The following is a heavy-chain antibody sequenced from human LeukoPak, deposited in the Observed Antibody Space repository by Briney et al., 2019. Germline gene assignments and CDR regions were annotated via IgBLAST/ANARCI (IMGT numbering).Heavy chain of an antibody. Sequence: PGGSLRLSCAASGFTFSSYSMNWVRQAPGKGLEWVAFIRYDGSNKYYADSVKGRFTISRDNSKNTLYLQMNSLRAEDTAVYYCAKVLEVPAAVPAHGYWGQGTLVTVAS. V-gene: IGHV3-30*02. CDR2: IRYDGSNK. D-gene: IGHD2-2*01. J-gene: IGHJ4*02. CDR1: GFTFSSYS. CDR3: AKVLEVPAAVPAHGY.